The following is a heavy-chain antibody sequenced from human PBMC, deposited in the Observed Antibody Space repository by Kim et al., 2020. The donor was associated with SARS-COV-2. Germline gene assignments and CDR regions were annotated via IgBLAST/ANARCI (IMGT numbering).Heavy chain of an antibody. CDR2: IGGSGNT. D-gene: IGHD6-19*01. CDR3: AKTNSGWCTD. Sequence: GGSLRLSCAASGFTFSSSGMSWVRQAPGKGLEWVSVIGGSGNTYYADSVKGRFTISRVNSKNTLYLQMNSLRAEDTAVYYCAKTNSGWCTDWGQGTLVTVSS. CDR1: GFTFSSSG. J-gene: IGHJ4*02. V-gene: IGHV3-23*01.